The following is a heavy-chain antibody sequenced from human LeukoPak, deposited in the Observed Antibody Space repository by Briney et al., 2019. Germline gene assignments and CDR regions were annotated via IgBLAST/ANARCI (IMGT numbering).Heavy chain of an antibody. D-gene: IGHD2-2*01. V-gene: IGHV1-2*02. Sequence: ASVNVSCKASGYTFTDYYMHWVRQAPGQGPEWMGWINTNTGVTHYAQMFRGRVTLTRDASSSTAYMDLSGLRSDDTAVYYCAREGDVVVDVIWFDPWGQGTLVTVSS. CDR2: INTNTGVT. CDR3: AREGDVVVDVIWFDP. J-gene: IGHJ5*02. CDR1: GYTFTDYY.